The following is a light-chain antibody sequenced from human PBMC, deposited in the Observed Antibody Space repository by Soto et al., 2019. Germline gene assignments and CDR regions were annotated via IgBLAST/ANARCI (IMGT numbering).Light chain of an antibody. Sequence: EIVLTQSPGTLSLSQGERATLSYRASQSLTRNLAWYQHKPGQSPRLLIYGASTRATGIPARFSGSGSGTEFTLTISSLQSEDFAVYYCQQYNNWPVTFGQGTRLEIK. J-gene: IGKJ5*01. V-gene: IGKV3-15*01. CDR2: GAS. CDR1: QSLTRN. CDR3: QQYNNWPVT.